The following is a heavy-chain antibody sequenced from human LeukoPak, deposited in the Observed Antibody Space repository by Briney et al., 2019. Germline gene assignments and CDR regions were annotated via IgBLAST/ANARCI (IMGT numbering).Heavy chain of an antibody. V-gene: IGHV3-48*04. D-gene: IGHD6-19*01. J-gene: IGHJ4*02. CDR2: ISSGSGTI. CDR3: ARVASAWADDY. Sequence: PGGSLRLSCAASGFTFGYYGMNWVRQAPGKGLEWISYISSGSGTIYYADSVKGRFSISRDDAKSSLYLQVNSLRVEDTAVYYCARVASAWADDYWGQGALVTVPS. CDR1: GFTFGYYG.